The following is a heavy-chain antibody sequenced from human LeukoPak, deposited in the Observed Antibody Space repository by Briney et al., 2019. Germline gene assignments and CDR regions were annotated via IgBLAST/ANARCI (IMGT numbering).Heavy chain of an antibody. V-gene: IGHV1-18*01. CDR3: ASPDCSGGSCYSGSPYYFDY. J-gene: IGHJ4*02. Sequence: ASVKVSCKASGYTFTSYGISWVRQAPGQGLEWMGWISAYNGNTNYAQKLQGRVTMTTDTSTSTAYMELRSLRSEDTAVYYCASPDCSGGSCYSGSPYYFDYWGQGTLVTVSS. CDR1: GYTFTSYG. CDR2: ISAYNGNT. D-gene: IGHD2-15*01.